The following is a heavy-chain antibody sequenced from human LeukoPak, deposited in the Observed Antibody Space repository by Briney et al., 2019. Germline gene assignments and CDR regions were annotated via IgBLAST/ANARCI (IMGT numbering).Heavy chain of an antibody. D-gene: IGHD3-22*01. Sequence: ASVKVSCKASGYTFTNYHIDWVRQATGQGLEWMGWMNPNSGNTGYAQKFQGRVTFTRDTSVSTAYTELNSLTSEDTAVYYCARMYYYDTSGNPNWIDPWGQGTLVTVSS. CDR3: ARMYYYDTSGNPNWIDP. J-gene: IGHJ5*02. CDR2: MNPNSGNT. V-gene: IGHV1-8*03. CDR1: GYTFTNYH.